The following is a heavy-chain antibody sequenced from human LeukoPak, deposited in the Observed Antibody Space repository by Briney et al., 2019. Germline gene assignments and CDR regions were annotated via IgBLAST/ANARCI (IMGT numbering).Heavy chain of an antibody. D-gene: IGHD3-10*01. V-gene: IGHV4-30-4*07. CDR3: ARSQFYGSGSYQGRWFDP. Sequence: SETLSLTCAVSGGSISSGDYSWSWIRQPPGKGLEWIGNIYYSGSTYYNPSLKSRVNISVGTSKNQFSLKLTSVTAADTAVYYCARSQFYGSGSYQGRWFDPWGQGTLVTVSS. CDR2: IYYSGST. CDR1: GGSISSGDYS. J-gene: IGHJ5*02.